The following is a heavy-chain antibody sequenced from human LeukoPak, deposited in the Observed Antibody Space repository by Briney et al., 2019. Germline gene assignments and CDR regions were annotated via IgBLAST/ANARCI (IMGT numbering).Heavy chain of an antibody. V-gene: IGHV4-59*01. CDR1: GGSFSGYY. D-gene: IGHD3-10*01. CDR2: IYYSGST. CDR3: ARVQYYYGSGSYYPDY. Sequence: SETLSLTCAVYGGSFSGYYWSWIRQPPGKGLEWIGYIYYSGSTNYNPSLKSRVTISVDTSKNQFSLKLSSVTAADTAVYYCARVQYYYGSGSYYPDYWGQGTLVTVSS. J-gene: IGHJ4*02.